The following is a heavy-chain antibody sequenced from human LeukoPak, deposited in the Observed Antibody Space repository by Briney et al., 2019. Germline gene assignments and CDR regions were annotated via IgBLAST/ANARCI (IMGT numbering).Heavy chain of an antibody. D-gene: IGHD5-18*01. CDR2: INPSGGGT. J-gene: IGHJ4*02. CDR1: GYTFTSYY. V-gene: IGHV1-46*01. CDR3: ARRDTAMVTIDY. Sequence: ASVKVSCKASGYTFTSYYMLWVRQAPGQGLEWMGVINPSGGGTSYAQKFQGGVTMTRDTSTSTVYMELSSLRSEDTAVYYCARRDTAMVTIDYWGQGTLVTVSS.